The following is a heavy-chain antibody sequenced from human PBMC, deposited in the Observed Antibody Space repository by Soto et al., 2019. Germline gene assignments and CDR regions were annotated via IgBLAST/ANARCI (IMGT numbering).Heavy chain of an antibody. D-gene: IGHD3-16*02. CDR3: ARGDDYVWGSYRYRGAPDY. J-gene: IGHJ4*02. Sequence: QVQLQESGPGLVKPSQTLSLTCTVSGGSISSGDYYWSWIRQPPGKGLEGVGYIYYSGSTYYNPSLKSRVTRSVDTSKNQFSLKLSSVTAADTAVYYCARGDDYVWGSYRYRGAPDYWGQGTLVTVSS. V-gene: IGHV4-30-4*01. CDR1: GGSISSGDYY. CDR2: IYYSGST.